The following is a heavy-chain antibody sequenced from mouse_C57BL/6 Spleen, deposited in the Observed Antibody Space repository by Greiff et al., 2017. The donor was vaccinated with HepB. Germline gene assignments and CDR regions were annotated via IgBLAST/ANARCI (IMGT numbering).Heavy chain of an antibody. CDR1: GYTFTSYW. V-gene: IGHV1-69*01. J-gene: IGHJ1*01. D-gene: IGHD1-1*01. Sequence: VQLQQPGAELVMPGASVKLSCKASGYTFTSYWMHWVKQRPGQGLEWIGEIDPSDSYTNYNQKFKGKSTLTVDTSSSTAYMQLSSLTSEDSAVYYCARCDYGSGYRDMDVGGQGTTVTVSS. CDR3: ARCDYGSGYRDMDV. CDR2: IDPSDSYT.